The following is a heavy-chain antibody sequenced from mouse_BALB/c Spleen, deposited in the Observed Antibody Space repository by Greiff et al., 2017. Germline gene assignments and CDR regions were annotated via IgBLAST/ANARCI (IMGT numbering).Heavy chain of an antibody. Sequence: VQLQQPGAELVKPGASVKMSCKASGYTFTSYWMHWVKQRPGQGLEWIGVIDPSDSYTSYNQKFKGKATLTVDTSSSTAYMQLSSLTSEDSAVYYCTREGGLRRFAYWGQGTLVTVSA. CDR1: GYTFTSYW. V-gene: IGHV1S127*01. CDR2: IDPSDSYT. D-gene: IGHD2-4*01. J-gene: IGHJ3*01. CDR3: TREGGLRRFAY.